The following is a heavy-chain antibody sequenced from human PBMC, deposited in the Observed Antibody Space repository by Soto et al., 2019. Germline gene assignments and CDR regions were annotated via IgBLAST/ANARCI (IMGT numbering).Heavy chain of an antibody. CDR2: VKSDGTIT. CDR3: ARKGSATTASNWYFDL. V-gene: IGHV3-74*01. CDR1: GFTFSGYW. J-gene: IGHJ2*01. Sequence: GGSLRLSCAASGFTFSGYWMHWVRQAPGQGLVWVSRVKSDGTITSYADSVRGRFTISRDNSQNRVYLQMGSLRTEDMAVYYCARKGSATTASNWYFDLWGRGTLVTVS. D-gene: IGHD2-15*01.